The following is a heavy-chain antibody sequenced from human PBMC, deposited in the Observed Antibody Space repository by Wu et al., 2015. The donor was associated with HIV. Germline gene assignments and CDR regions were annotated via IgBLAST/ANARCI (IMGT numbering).Heavy chain of an antibody. D-gene: IGHD2/OR15-2a*01. Sequence: QVQLVQSGAEVKKPGASVKVSCKASGYTFSNYGISWVRQAPGQGLEWMGWISGYNGKTNYVQKFQGRVSMTTDTSTSTAYMELRSLRSDDTAVYYCARDQGPLSPLSWFDYWGQGTLVTVSS. CDR1: GYTFSNYG. J-gene: IGHJ4*02. CDR2: ISGYNGKT. CDR3: ARDQGPLSPLSWFDY. V-gene: IGHV1-18*01.